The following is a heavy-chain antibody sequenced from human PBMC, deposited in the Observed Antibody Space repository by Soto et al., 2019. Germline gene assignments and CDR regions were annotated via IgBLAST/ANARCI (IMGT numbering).Heavy chain of an antibody. CDR3: AGPSGST. V-gene: IGHV3-48*03. CDR1: GFTFSNHE. J-gene: IGHJ5*02. CDR2: ISSSGNTI. D-gene: IGHD2-2*01. Sequence: GSLGLSCAAPGFTFSNHEMNWVRQAPGKGLEWGSYISSSGNTIYYADSVEGRFTISRDNAKNSLYLQMNSLRGEDTAVYYCAGPSGSTWGRGTLVTVSS.